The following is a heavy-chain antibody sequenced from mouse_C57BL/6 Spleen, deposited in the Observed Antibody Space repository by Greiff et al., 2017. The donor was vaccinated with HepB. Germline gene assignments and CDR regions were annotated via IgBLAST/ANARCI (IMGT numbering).Heavy chain of an antibody. D-gene: IGHD1-1*01. V-gene: IGHV5-17*01. CDR2: ISSGSSTI. J-gene: IGHJ1*03. CDR1: GFTFSDYG. CDR3: ARSYYYGSSYVWYFDV. Sequence: DVQLVESGGGLVKPGGSLKLSCAASGFTFSDYGMHWVRQAPEKGLEWVAYISSGSSTIYYADTVKGRFTISRDNAKNTLFLQMTSLRSEDTAMYYCARSYYYGSSYVWYFDVWGTGTTVTVSS.